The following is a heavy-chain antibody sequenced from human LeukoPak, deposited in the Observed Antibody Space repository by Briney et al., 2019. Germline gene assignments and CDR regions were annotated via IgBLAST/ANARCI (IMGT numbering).Heavy chain of an antibody. CDR3: ARASSSWQVDY. V-gene: IGHV4-59*01. D-gene: IGHD6-13*01. Sequence: SETLSLTCTVSGGSISSYYWSWIRQPPGKGLEWIGYIYYSGSTNYNPSLKSRVTISVDTSKNQFSLKLSPVTAADTAVYYCARASSSWQVDYWGQGTLVTVSS. CDR1: GGSISSYY. CDR2: IYYSGST. J-gene: IGHJ4*02.